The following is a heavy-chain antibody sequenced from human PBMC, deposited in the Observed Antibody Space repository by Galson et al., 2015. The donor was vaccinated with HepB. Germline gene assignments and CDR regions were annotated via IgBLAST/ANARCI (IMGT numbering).Heavy chain of an antibody. Sequence: SVKVSCKASGYTFSSYSVTWVRQAPGQGLEWMGSIGPYNRYTNYAQKFQGRVTMTTDTSTRTAYMEVRRLRSDDTAVYYCARGGYVAVVGATQNNWFDPWGQGTLVTVSS. J-gene: IGHJ5*02. D-gene: IGHD2-15*01. CDR3: ARGGYVAVVGATQNNWFDP. V-gene: IGHV1-18*01. CDR2: IGPYNRYT. CDR1: GYTFSSYS.